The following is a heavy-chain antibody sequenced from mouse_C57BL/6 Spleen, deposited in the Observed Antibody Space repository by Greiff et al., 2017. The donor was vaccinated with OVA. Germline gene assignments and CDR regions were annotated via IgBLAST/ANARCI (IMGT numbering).Heavy chain of an antibody. V-gene: IGHV5-4*03. CDR2: ISDGGSYT. CDR3: ANYYGSSDYWYFDV. Sequence: EVMLVESGGGLVKPGGSLKLSCAASGFTFSSYAMSWVRQTPEKRLEWVATISDGGSYTYYPDNVKGRFTISRDNAKNNLYLQMSHLKSEDTAMYYCANYYGSSDYWYFDVWGTGTTVTVSS. J-gene: IGHJ1*03. CDR1: GFTFSSYA. D-gene: IGHD1-1*01.